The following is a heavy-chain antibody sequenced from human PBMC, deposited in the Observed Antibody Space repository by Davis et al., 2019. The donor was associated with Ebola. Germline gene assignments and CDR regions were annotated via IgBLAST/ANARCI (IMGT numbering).Heavy chain of an antibody. CDR1: GFTFSSYS. CDR2: ISSSSSYI. V-gene: IGHV3-21*01. D-gene: IGHD1-26*01. CDR3: ARANDVDHSGSYYVGY. J-gene: IGHJ4*02. Sequence: PGGSLRLSCAASGFTFSSYSMNWVRQAPGKGLEWVSSISSSSSYIYYADSVKGRFTISRDNAKNSLYLQMNSLRAEDTAVYYCARANDVDHSGSYYVGYWGQGTLVTVSS.